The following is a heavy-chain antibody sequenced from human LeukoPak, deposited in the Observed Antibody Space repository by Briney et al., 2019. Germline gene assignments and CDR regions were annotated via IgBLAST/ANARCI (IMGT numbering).Heavy chain of an antibody. CDR3: ARGTRGYDFWSGYYNY. J-gene: IGHJ4*02. CDR2: INPSGGST. V-gene: IGHV1-46*01. CDR1: GSTFTSYY. D-gene: IGHD3-3*01. Sequence: GASVTVSCKASGSTFTSYYMHWVRQAPGQGLEWMGIINPSGGSTSYAQKFQGRVTMTRDMSTSTVYMELSSLRSEDTAVYYCARGTRGYDFWSGYYNYWGQGTLVTVSS.